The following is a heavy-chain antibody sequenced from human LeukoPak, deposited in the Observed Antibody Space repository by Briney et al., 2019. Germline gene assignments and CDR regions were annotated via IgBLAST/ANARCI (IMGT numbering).Heavy chain of an antibody. D-gene: IGHD1-26*01. J-gene: IGHJ3*01. CDR1: GYRFTSYC. CDR3: GMSGDRVPLQDDVFDV. V-gene: IGHV5-51*04. Sequence: ESLKISCKVSGYRFTSYCVGWVRQMPGKGLERRWIIYPGDSGPTYSPSFQGQVTFSVDKPINTAYLQWSSLQVSDTAMYYCGMSGDRVPLQDDVFDVWGQGTMVTVST. CDR2: IYPGDSGP.